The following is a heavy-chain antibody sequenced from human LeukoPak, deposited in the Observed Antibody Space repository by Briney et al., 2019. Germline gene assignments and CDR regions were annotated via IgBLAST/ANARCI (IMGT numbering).Heavy chain of an antibody. CDR3: ARQYAPGYSSGWYRYWYFDL. V-gene: IGHV4-39*01. J-gene: IGHJ2*01. CDR1: GGSISSSSYY. CDR2: IYYSGST. D-gene: IGHD6-19*01. Sequence: ASETLSLTCTVSGGSISSSSYYWGWIRQPPGKGLEWIGSIYYSGSTYYNPSLKSRVTISVDTSKNQFSLKLSSVAAADTAVYYCARQYAPGYSSGWYRYWYFDLWGRGTLVTVSS.